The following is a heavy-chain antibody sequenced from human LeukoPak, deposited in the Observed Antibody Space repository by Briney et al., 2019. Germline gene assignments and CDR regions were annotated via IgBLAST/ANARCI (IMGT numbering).Heavy chain of an antibody. V-gene: IGHV3-30*18. J-gene: IGHJ4*02. CDR2: ISYDGSNK. Sequence: GGSLRLSCAASGFTFNNYGMHWVRQAPGKGLEWVAVISYDGSNKYYADSVKGRFTISRDDSKNTLYLQMNSLRAEDTAVYYCAKDHGAVAPYWGQGTLVTVSS. CDR1: GFTFNNYG. CDR3: AKDHGAVAPY. D-gene: IGHD6-19*01.